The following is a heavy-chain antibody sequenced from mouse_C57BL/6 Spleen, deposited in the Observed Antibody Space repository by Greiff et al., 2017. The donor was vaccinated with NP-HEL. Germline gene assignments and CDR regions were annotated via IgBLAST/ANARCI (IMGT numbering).Heavy chain of an antibody. CDR1: GYTFTSYW. J-gene: IGHJ2*01. CDR2: IDPSDSYT. CDR3: ARGLRRVFDY. V-gene: IGHV1-50*01. Sequence: QVQLQQPGAELVKPGASVKLSCKASGYTFTSYWMQWVKQRPGQGLEWIGEIDPSDSYTNYNQKFKGKATLTVDTSSSTAYMQLSSLTSEDSAVYYCARGLRRVFDYWGQGTTLTVSS. D-gene: IGHD3-1*01.